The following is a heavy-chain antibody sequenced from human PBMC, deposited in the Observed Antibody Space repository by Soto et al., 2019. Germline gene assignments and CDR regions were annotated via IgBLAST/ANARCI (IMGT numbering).Heavy chain of an antibody. Sequence: GASVKVSCKASGYTFTSYYMHWVRQAPGQGLEWMGIINPSGGSTSYAQKFQGRVTMTRDTSTSTVYMELSSLRSEDTAVYYCARDTGPGSGWPGLIYYYYYGMDVWGQGTTVTVSS. V-gene: IGHV1-46*01. J-gene: IGHJ6*02. D-gene: IGHD6-19*01. CDR1: GYTFTSYY. CDR3: ARDTGPGSGWPGLIYYYYYGMDV. CDR2: INPSGGST.